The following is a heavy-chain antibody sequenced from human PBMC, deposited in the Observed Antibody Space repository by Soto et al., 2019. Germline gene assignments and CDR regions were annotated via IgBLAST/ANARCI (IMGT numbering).Heavy chain of an antibody. Sequence: ELQLVESEGGFVEPGSSLRLSCVASGFRFSDGWFNWARQAPGKGLEWVGLIIGGGGAIHYAAPVKGRFTISRDDSKSTVYLQMDSLQIGDTAMYFCIWPSHYLGAWRWGQGTRVTVSS. J-gene: IGHJ4*02. V-gene: IGHV3-15*07. CDR2: IIGGGGAI. D-gene: IGHD2-21*01. CDR3: IWPSHYLGAWR. CDR1: GFRFSDGW.